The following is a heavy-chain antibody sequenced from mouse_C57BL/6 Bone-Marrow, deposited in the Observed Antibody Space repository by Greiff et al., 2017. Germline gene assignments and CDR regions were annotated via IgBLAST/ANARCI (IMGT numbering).Heavy chain of an antibody. CDR3: TTVLLGC. V-gene: IGHV14-4*01. J-gene: IGHJ4*01. Sequence: VQLQQSGAELVRPGASVKLSCTASGFNIKDDYMHWVKQSPEQGLEWIGWIDPENGDTEYASKFQGKATITADTSSNTAYLQLSSLTSEDTAVYYCTTVLLGCWGQGTSVTVSS. CDR2: IDPENGDT. CDR1: GFNIKDDY. D-gene: IGHD1-1*01.